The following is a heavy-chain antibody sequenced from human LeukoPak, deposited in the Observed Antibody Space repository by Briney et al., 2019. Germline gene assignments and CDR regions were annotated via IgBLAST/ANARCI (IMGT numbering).Heavy chain of an antibody. CDR2: ISSSSSYI. V-gene: IGHV3-21*01. CDR3: ARVGSYGTFDY. Sequence: GGSLRLSCAASGFTFSSYSMNWVRQAPGKGREWVSSISSSSSYIYYADTVKGRFTISRENAKNSLYLQMNSLRADGTAVYYCARVGSYGTFDYWGQGTLVTVSS. J-gene: IGHJ4*02. CDR1: GFTFSSYS. D-gene: IGHD1-26*01.